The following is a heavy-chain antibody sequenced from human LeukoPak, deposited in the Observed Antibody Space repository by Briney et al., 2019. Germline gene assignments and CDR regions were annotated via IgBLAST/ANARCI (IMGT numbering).Heavy chain of an antibody. J-gene: IGHJ4*02. D-gene: IGHD3-10*02. CDR1: GFTFSGSA. Sequence: PGGSLKLSCAASGFTFSGSAMHWVRQASGKGLEWVGRIRSKANSYATAYAASVKGRFTISRDDPKNTAYLQMNSLKTEDTAVYYCTRLFGVDYWGQGTLVTVSS. CDR3: TRLFGVDY. CDR2: IRSKANSYAT. V-gene: IGHV3-73*01.